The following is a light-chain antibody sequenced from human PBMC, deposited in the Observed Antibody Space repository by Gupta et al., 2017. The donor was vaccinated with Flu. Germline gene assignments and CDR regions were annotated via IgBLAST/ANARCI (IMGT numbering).Light chain of an antibody. CDR3: CSYAGSTIHVV. V-gene: IGLV2-23*02. CDR2: DVI. Sequence: QSALSQPASVSGSPGQSITISCIGSSSDVGGYDHVSWYQQHPGKAPKLMIYDVIKRPSGVSDRFSGSKSGNTAYRTLSGLQAEDEAEYYCCSYAGSTIHVVFGGGTKLTVL. CDR1: SSDVGGYDH. J-gene: IGLJ2*01.